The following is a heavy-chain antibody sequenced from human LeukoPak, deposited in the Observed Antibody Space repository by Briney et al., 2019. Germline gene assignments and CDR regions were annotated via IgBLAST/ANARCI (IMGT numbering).Heavy chain of an antibody. J-gene: IGHJ5*02. CDR2: IRQDGSEN. V-gene: IGHV3-7*01. Sequence: GGSLRLSCAATGFTSSDYWMTWVRQAPGKGLEWLANIRQDGSENYYGDSVKGRFTISRDNAKNSLYLQMNSLRAEDTAVYYCARVSIVTVAGSNWFDPWGQGTLVTVSS. D-gene: IGHD6-19*01. CDR1: GFTSSDYW. CDR3: ARVSIVTVAGSNWFDP.